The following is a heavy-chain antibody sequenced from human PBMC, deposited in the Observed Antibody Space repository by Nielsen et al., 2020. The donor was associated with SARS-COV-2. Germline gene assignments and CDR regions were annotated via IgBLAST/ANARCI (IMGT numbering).Heavy chain of an antibody. V-gene: IGHV3-7*03. J-gene: IGHJ6*03. CDR3: ARDAYSSGWYYYYYYMDV. D-gene: IGHD6-19*01. CDR1: GFTFSSYW. Sequence: GGSLRLSCAASGFTFSSYWMSWVRQAPGKGLEWVANIKQDGSEKYYVDSVKGRFTISRDNAKNSLYLQMNSLRAEDTAVYYCARDAYSSGWYYYYYYMDVWGKGTTVTVSS. CDR2: IKQDGSEK.